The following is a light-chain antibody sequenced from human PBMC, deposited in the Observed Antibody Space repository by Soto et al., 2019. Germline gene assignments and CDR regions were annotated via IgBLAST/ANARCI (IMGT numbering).Light chain of an antibody. CDR1: SSNIGSNY. CDR2: RDD. CDR3: AAWDDSLRAPV. J-gene: IGLJ2*01. Sequence: QSVLTQPPSASATPGQRITISCFGSSSNIGSNYGYWYQQLPGTAAKLLISRDDERPSGVPDRFSGSKSGTSASLAISGVRSEEEADYFCAAWDDSLRAPVFGGGTKLTVL. V-gene: IGLV1-47*01.